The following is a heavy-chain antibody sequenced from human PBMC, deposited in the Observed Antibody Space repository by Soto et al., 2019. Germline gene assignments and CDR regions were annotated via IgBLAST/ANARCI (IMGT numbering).Heavy chain of an antibody. D-gene: IGHD3-10*01. CDR2: IWYDGSNK. V-gene: IGHV3-33*01. J-gene: IGHJ4*02. CDR1: GFTFSSYG. Sequence: GGSLRLSCAASGFTFSSYGMHWVRQAPGKGLEWVAVIWYDGSNKYYADSVKGRFTISRDNSKNTLYLQMNSLRAEDTAVYYCARDRDGXXYGSTIDYWGQGTLVTVSS. CDR3: ARDRDGXXYGSTIDY.